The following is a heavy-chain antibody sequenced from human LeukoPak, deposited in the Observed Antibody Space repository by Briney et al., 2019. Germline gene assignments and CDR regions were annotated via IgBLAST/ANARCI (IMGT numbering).Heavy chain of an antibody. D-gene: IGHD3-22*01. V-gene: IGHV3-30*03. CDR2: IFYDGTIQ. CDR3: ARDPRGPAGYDSPARDTFDY. CDR1: GFTFTHYA. J-gene: IGHJ4*02. Sequence: GGSLRLTCAASGFTFTHYAMHWVRQTPGKGLEWVAVIFYDGTIQYYSDSVRGRLIVSRDNPKNTLYLQMNSLRAEDTAVYYCARDPRGPAGYDSPARDTFDYWGQGTLVTVSS.